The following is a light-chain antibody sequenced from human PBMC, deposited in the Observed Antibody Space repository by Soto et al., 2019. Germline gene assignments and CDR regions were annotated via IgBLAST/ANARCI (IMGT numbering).Light chain of an antibody. CDR1: QGIGNS. Sequence: DIQMTQSPPSLSASVGDRVTITCRASQGIGNSLAWYQQKPGTVPKLLIYSASTLQSGVPSRFSGSGSGTDFTLTISSLQPEDVAAYYCQQYNTVPATLGQGTRLQIK. V-gene: IGKV1-27*01. CDR3: QQYNTVPAT. J-gene: IGKJ5*01. CDR2: SAS.